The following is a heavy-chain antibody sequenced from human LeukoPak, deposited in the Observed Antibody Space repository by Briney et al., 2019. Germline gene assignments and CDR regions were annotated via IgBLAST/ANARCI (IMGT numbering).Heavy chain of an antibody. Sequence: GASVKVSCKASGYTFTSYGISWVRQAPGQGLEWMGWISAYNGNTNYAQKLQGRVTMTTDTSTSTAYMELRSLRSDDTAVYYCARRTRYYGSGSYCAYFDYWGQGTLVTVSS. D-gene: IGHD3-10*01. J-gene: IGHJ4*02. CDR2: ISAYNGNT. V-gene: IGHV1-18*01. CDR3: ARRTRYYGSGSYCAYFDY. CDR1: GYTFTSYG.